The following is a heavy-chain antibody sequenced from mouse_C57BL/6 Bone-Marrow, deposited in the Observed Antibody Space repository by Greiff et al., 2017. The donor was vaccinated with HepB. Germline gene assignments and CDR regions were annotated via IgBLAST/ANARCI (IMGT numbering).Heavy chain of an antibody. Sequence: EVKLVDSGGDLVKPGGSLKLSCAASGFTFSSYGMSWVRQTPDKRLEWVATISSGGSYTYYPDSVKGRFTISRDNAKNTLYLQMSSLKSEDTAMYYCARNYYGSSSYWYFDVWGTGTTVTVSS. J-gene: IGHJ1*03. V-gene: IGHV5-6*01. D-gene: IGHD1-1*01. CDR1: GFTFSSYG. CDR3: ARNYYGSSSYWYFDV. CDR2: ISSGGSYT.